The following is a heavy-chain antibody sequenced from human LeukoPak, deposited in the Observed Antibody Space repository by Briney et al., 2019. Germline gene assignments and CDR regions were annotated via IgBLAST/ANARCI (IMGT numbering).Heavy chain of an antibody. V-gene: IGHV3-23*01. J-gene: IGHJ4*02. Sequence: GGSLRLSCTASGITFNSYAMSWVRQAPGKGLEWVSGISSSGGNTYYADSAKGRFTVSRDNSKNTLYLQMNSLSAEDTAVYYCAQRGTVTGGFDYWGQGTLVTVSS. CDR2: ISSSGGNT. CDR1: GITFNSYA. CDR3: AQRGTVTGGFDY. D-gene: IGHD4-17*01.